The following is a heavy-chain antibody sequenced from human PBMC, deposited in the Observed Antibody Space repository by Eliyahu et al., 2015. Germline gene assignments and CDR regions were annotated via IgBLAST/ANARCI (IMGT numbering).Heavy chain of an antibody. D-gene: IGHD2-21*02. CDR1: GGTFXXXA. J-gene: IGHJ4*02. V-gene: IGHV1-69*01. CDR2: IIPIFGTA. Sequence: QVQLVQSGAEVKXPGSSVKXSCKXSGGTFXXXAXSWVRQAPGQGLEWMGGIIPIFGTANYAQKFQGRVTITADESTSTAYMELSSLRSEDTAVYYCARGGPAYCGGDCYSGFDYWGQGTLVTVSS. CDR3: ARGGPAYCGGDCYSGFDY.